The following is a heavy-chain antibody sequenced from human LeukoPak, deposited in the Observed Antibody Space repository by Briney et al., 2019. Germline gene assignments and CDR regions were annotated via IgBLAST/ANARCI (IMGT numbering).Heavy chain of an antibody. CDR3: ARDRYTSSWTAAFDF. CDR2: INPSNGGT. CDR1: GYTFTTYG. Sequence: ASVKVSCKASGYTFTTYGISWVRQAPGQGPEWMGWINPSNGGTKYAQNFQGRVTVTWDTSMSTAYMELISLRSDDTAVYYCARDRYTSSWTAAFDFWGQGTLVTVSS. J-gene: IGHJ4*02. D-gene: IGHD6-13*01. V-gene: IGHV1-2*02.